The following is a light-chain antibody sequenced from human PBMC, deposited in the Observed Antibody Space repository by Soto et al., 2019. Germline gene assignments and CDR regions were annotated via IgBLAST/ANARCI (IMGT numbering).Light chain of an antibody. CDR1: QSVNAN. Sequence: EVVMTQSPATLSVSPGERATLSCRASQSVNANLAWYQQKPGRAPRLLIHGASNRATGIPARFSGSGFGTEVILTTRSLQYEDFAVYYCQQYNTWLWTFGQGTKVEI. V-gene: IGKV3-15*01. CDR2: GAS. CDR3: QQYNTWLWT. J-gene: IGKJ1*01.